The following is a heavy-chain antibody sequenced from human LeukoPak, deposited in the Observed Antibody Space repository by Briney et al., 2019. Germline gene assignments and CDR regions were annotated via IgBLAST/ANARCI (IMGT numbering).Heavy chain of an antibody. CDR3: ARHLVKWLVQGTYYFGY. Sequence: PSETLSLTCTVSGGSISSSSYYWGWIRQPPGKGLEWIGSIYYSGSTYYNPSLKSRVTISVDTSKNQFSLKLSSVTAADTAVYYCARHLVKWLVQGTYYFGYWGQGTLVTVSS. CDR2: IYYSGST. J-gene: IGHJ4*02. V-gene: IGHV4-39*01. D-gene: IGHD6-19*01. CDR1: GGSISSSSYY.